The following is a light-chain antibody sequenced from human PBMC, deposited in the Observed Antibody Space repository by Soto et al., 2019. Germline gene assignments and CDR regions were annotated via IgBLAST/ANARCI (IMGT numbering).Light chain of an antibody. CDR2: DAS. Sequence: EIVLTQSRATLSLSPGERATLSCRASQSVSSYLAWYQQKPGQAPRLLIYDASNRATGIPARFSGSGSGTDFTLTISSLEPEDFAVYYCQQRSNWSLTFGGGTKVDIK. CDR1: QSVSSY. V-gene: IGKV3-11*01. CDR3: QQRSNWSLT. J-gene: IGKJ4*01.